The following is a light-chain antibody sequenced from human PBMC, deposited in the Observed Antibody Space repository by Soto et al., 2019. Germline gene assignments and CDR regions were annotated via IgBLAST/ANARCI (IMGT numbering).Light chain of an antibody. CDR1: TTDMGSFNF. J-gene: IGLJ3*02. Sequence: QSVLTQPASVSGSPGQSITMSGPGSTTDMGSFNFVSWYQQHAGKAPKLFLYEVSNRPSGVSSRFSGSKSGNSASLTISGLQPEDEAHYFCSSYAATSTLVFGGGTKLTVL. V-gene: IGLV2-14*01. CDR3: SSYAATSTLV. CDR2: EVS.